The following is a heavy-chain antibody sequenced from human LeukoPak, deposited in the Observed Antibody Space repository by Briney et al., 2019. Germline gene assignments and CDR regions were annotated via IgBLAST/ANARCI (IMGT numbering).Heavy chain of an antibody. CDR2: ISSSSSYI. CDR1: GFTFSSYW. J-gene: IGHJ3*02. V-gene: IGHV3-21*01. Sequence: GGSLRLSCAASGFTFSSYWMHWVRQAPGKGLEWVSSISSSSSYIYYADSVKGRFTISRDNAKNSLYLQMNSLRAEDTAVYYCARYPVVVAAIPDAFDIWGQGTMVTVSS. CDR3: ARYPVVVAAIPDAFDI. D-gene: IGHD2-15*01.